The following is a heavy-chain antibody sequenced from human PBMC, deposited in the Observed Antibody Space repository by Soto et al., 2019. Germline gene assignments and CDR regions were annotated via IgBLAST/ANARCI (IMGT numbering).Heavy chain of an antibody. CDR2: IYYSGST. Sequence: SETLSLTCTVSGGSISSSSYYWGWIRQPPGKGLEWIGSIYYSGSTYYNPSLKSRVTISVDTSKNQFSLKLSSVTAADTAVYYCARHEDILTFPNYYYYMDVWGKGTTVTVSS. V-gene: IGHV4-39*01. D-gene: IGHD3-9*01. CDR3: ARHEDILTFPNYYYYMDV. J-gene: IGHJ6*03. CDR1: GGSISSSSYY.